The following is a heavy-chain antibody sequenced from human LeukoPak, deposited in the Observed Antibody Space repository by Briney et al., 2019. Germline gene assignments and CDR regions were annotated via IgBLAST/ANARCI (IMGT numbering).Heavy chain of an antibody. CDR3: AKDGDGYNLYFDS. CDR2: ISYDGSNK. CDR1: GFTFSSYG. J-gene: IGHJ4*02. V-gene: IGHV3-30*18. D-gene: IGHD5-24*01. Sequence: GGSLRLSCAASGFTFSSYGMHWVRQAPGKGLEWVAVISYDGSNKYYADSVKGRFTISRDNSKNTLYLQMNSLRAEDTAVYYCAKDGDGYNLYFDSWGQGTLVTVSS.